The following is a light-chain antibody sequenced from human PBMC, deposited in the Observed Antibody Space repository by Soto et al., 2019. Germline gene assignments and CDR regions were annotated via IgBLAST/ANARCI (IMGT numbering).Light chain of an antibody. J-gene: IGKJ1*01. CDR3: QQSYSAPWT. CDR1: QSVSSGY. CDR2: GAS. Sequence: EIVLTQSPGPLSLSPGERATLSCRASQSVSSGYLAWYQQKPGQAPRLLIYGASSRATGIPDRFSGSGSGTDFTLTITRLEPEDSATYYCQQSYSAPWTFGQGTKVQVK. V-gene: IGKV3-20*01.